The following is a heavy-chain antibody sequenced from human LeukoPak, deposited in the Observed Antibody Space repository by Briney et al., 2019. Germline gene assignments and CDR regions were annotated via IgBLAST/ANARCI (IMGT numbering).Heavy chain of an antibody. D-gene: IGHD2-2*01. CDR2: ISPFNGKT. J-gene: IGHJ6*03. CDR1: DDTFASYG. V-gene: IGHV1-18*01. CDR3: AWGGEIVVEPDGDSYHYYMDV. Sequence: ASVKVSCKSSDDTFASYGISWVRQAPGQGLEWMGWISPFNGKTNYAQKFQDRVTMTTDTSTSTAYMELRSLKYDDTAVYYCAWGGEIVVEPDGDSYHYYMDVWGTGTTVTVSS.